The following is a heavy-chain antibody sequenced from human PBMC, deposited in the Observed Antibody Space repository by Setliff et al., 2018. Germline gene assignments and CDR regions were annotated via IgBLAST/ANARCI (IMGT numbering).Heavy chain of an antibody. CDR3: AREVVGAPSAFDI. CDR1: GFTFRDYY. D-gene: IGHD1-26*01. Sequence: PGGSLRLSCAASGFTFRDYYMTWIRQAPGKGLEWVSYISRGGNTIYYADSVKGRFTISRDNARDSLFLQMNTLRAEDTAVYYCAREVVGAPSAFDIWGQGTMVTVSS. V-gene: IGHV3-11*04. J-gene: IGHJ3*02. CDR2: ISRGGNTI.